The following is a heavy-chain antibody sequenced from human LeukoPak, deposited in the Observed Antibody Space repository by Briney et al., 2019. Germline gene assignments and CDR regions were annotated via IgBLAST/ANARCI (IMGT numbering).Heavy chain of an antibody. CDR2: IIPIFGAA. CDR1: GGTFSNFP. V-gene: IGHV1-69*05. D-gene: IGHD2-21*02. CDR3: ARVVVTTIARCNWFDP. Sequence: SVKVSCKASGGTFSNFPISWVRQAPGQGLEWMGGIIPIFGAANYAQKFQGRVTITTDESTSTAYMELSSLRSDDTAVYYCARVVVTTIARCNWFDPWGQGTLVTVSS. J-gene: IGHJ5*02.